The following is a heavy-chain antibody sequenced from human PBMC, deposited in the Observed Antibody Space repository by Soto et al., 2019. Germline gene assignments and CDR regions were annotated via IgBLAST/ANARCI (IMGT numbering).Heavy chain of an antibody. Sequence: PGGSLRLSCATSGFTFSSYAMSWVRQAPGQGLDWVSAISSSGGSTYYADSAKGRFTISRDNSRNTLFLQMNSLRAEDTAVYYCAKDWSNVWAEYYFDCWGQGTLVTVSS. D-gene: IGHD3-3*01. CDR2: ISSSGGST. J-gene: IGHJ4*02. V-gene: IGHV3-23*01. CDR1: GFTFSSYA. CDR3: AKDWSNVWAEYYFDC.